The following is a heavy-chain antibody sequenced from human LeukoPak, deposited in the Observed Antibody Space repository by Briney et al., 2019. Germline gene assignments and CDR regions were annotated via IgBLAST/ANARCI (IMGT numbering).Heavy chain of an antibody. J-gene: IGHJ4*02. CDR3: ATGPRGGYGYYFDY. V-gene: IGHV1-8*01. CDR1: GYTFTSYD. Sequence: GASVKVSCKASGYTFTSYDINWVRQATGQGLEWMGWMNPNSGNTGYAQKFQGRVTMTRNTSISTAYMELSSLRPEDTAVYYCATGPRGGYGYYFDYWGQGTLVTVSS. CDR2: MNPNSGNT. D-gene: IGHD5-18*01.